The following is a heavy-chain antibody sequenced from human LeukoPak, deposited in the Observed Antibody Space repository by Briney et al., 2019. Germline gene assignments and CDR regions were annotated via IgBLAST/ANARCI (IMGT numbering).Heavy chain of an antibody. V-gene: IGHV3-23*01. CDR3: AKTLGIAATHPSN. J-gene: IGHJ4*02. CDR1: GFTFSSYA. D-gene: IGHD6-25*01. CDR2: IFGSGTT. Sequence: GGSLRLSCAASGFTFSSYAMSWVRQAPGKGLEWVSGIFGSGTTYYTDSVKGRFTISGDNSKNTLYLQMSSLRAEDTAIYYCAKTLGIAATHPSNWGQGTLVTVSS.